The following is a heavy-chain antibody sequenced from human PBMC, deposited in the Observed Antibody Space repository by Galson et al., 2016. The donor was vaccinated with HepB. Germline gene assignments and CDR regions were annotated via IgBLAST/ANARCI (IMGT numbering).Heavy chain of an antibody. Sequence: SLRLSCAASGFTFDDYGMHWVRQAPGRGLEWVGGINWNSYSTAYADSVRGRFTISRDNAKHSVHLQMDGLRVEDTALYYCAKDLTPGLVATGAGYYNYYAMDVWGEGTTVTVSP. CDR2: INWNSYST. J-gene: IGHJ6*04. CDR3: AKDLTPGLVATGAGYYNYYAMDV. D-gene: IGHD5-12*01. V-gene: IGHV3-9*01. CDR1: GFTFDDYG.